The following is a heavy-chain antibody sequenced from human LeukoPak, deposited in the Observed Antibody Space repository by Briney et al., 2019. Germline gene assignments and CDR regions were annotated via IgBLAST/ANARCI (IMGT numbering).Heavy chain of an antibody. Sequence: PGGSLRLSCAGSGFIFNNYAMHWVRQPPGKGLGWVSGISWNSGSIDYAASVKGRFTISRDNAKNSLYLQMNSLRVQDTAFYYFAKDNRRHYTSGPNPDSLHWGQGALVTVSS. J-gene: IGHJ4*02. CDR1: GFIFNNYA. CDR3: AKDNRRHYTSGPNPDSLH. CDR2: ISWNSGSI. V-gene: IGHV3-9*01. D-gene: IGHD6-19*01.